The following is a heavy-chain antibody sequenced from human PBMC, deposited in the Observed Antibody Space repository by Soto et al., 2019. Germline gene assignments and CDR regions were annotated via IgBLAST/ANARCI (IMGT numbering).Heavy chain of an antibody. CDR2: ISGSGVST. CDR1: GFTFSSYW. Sequence: PGGSLRLSCAASGFTFSSYWMHWVRQAPGKGLQWVSAISGSGVSTNYADSVRGRFTISRDNSKNTLYLQMNSLRAEDTAVYYCAKEYRYGTGWRIIDYWGQGSLVTVSS. V-gene: IGHV3-23*01. D-gene: IGHD6-19*01. CDR3: AKEYRYGTGWRIIDY. J-gene: IGHJ4*02.